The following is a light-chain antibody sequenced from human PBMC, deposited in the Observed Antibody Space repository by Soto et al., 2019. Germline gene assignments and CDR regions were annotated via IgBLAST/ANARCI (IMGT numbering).Light chain of an antibody. Sequence: QSVLTQSSSASASLESSVKLTCILSSGHSTYIIAWHQQQPGKAPRFLMTLDRSGSYNRGSGVPDRFSGSSSGADRYLTISNLQFEDEGDYYCETWYSNTHKVFGGGTELTVL. CDR2: LDRSGSY. J-gene: IGLJ3*02. CDR1: SGHSTYI. CDR3: ETWYSNTHKV. V-gene: IGLV4-60*02.